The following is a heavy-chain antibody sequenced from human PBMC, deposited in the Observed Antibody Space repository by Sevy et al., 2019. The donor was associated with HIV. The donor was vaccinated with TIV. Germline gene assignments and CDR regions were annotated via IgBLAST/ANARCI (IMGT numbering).Heavy chain of an antibody. D-gene: IGHD6-19*01. CDR2: IYDSGST. CDR1: GGSISSYC. CDR3: ARAYSSGWSRWFDP. J-gene: IGHJ5*02. Sequence: SETLSLTCTVSGGSISSYCWSWIRQPPGKGLDWIGYIYDSGSTNYNPSLKSRVTMSLHTSKNQFSLKLSSVTAADTAVYYCARAYSSGWSRWFDPWGQGTLVTVSS. V-gene: IGHV4-59*01.